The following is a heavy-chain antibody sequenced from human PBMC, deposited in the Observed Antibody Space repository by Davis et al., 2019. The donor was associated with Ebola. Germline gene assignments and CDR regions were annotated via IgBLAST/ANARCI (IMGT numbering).Heavy chain of an antibody. J-gene: IGHJ4*02. Sequence: GESLKISCAASGFTFSSYSMNWVRQAPGKGLEWVSYISSSSSTIYYADSVKGRFTISRDNAKNSLYLQMNSLRDEDTAVYYCARDGRYLYSSGLEFDYWGQGTQVTVSS. D-gene: IGHD6-19*01. CDR3: ARDGRYLYSSGLEFDY. CDR1: GFTFSSYS. CDR2: ISSSSSTI. V-gene: IGHV3-48*02.